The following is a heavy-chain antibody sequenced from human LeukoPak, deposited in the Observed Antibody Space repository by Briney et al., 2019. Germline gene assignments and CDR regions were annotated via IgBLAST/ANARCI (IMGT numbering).Heavy chain of an antibody. CDR3: ARVSTNGVSNWFDP. V-gene: IGHV4-59*01. CDR1: GGSINNYY. CDR2: IYYSGNT. Sequence: SETLSLTCNVSGGSINNYYWSWIRQPPGKGLEWIGYIYYSGNTIYNPSLKSRVTISVDTSTNQFSLKLSSVTAADTAVYFCARVSTNGVSNWFDPWGQGTLVTVSS. J-gene: IGHJ5*02. D-gene: IGHD2-8*01.